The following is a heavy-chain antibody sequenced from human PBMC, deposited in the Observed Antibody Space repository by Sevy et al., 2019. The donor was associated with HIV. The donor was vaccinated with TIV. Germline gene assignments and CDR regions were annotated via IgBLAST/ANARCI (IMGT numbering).Heavy chain of an antibody. CDR1: GGSVSSGSYY. V-gene: IGHV4-61*01. D-gene: IGHD3-3*01. Sequence: SETLSLTCTVSGGSVSSGSYYWSWIRQPPGKGLEWIGYIYYSGSTNYNPSLKSRVTISVDTSKNQFPLKLSSVTAADTAVYYCARDGGTYYDFWSGNNDAFDIWGQGTMVTVSS. CDR2: IYYSGST. CDR3: ARDGGTYYDFWSGNNDAFDI. J-gene: IGHJ3*02.